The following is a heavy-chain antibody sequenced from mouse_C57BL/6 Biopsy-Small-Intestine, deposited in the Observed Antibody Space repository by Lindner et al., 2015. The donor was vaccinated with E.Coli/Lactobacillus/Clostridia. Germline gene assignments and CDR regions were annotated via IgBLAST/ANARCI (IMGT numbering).Heavy chain of an antibody. CDR1: GFTFSDYG. J-gene: IGHJ2*01. CDR3: GRDGITGLDY. CDR2: ISSGSSNI. D-gene: IGHD4-1*01. V-gene: IGHV5-17*01. Sequence: VQLQESWGGLVKPGGSLKLSCAASGFTFSDYGMNWVRQAPEKGLEWVAYISSGSSNIYYADTVKGRFTISRDNAKKTLFLQMTSLRSEDTAMYYCGRDGITGLDYWGQGTTLTVSS.